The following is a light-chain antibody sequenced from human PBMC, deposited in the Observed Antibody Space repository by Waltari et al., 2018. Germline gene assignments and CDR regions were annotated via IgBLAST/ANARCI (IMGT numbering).Light chain of an antibody. Sequence: QLVLTQSPSASASLGASVKLTCTLSSVHSSHVIAWLHQQPEKGPRFLMKVNSEGSHRKGDEIPDRFSGSSSGAERYLSISSLQSEDEADYFCQTGGHGTWVFGGGTKLTVL. V-gene: IGLV4-69*01. CDR2: VNSEGSH. CDR3: QTGGHGTWV. CDR1: SVHSSHV. J-gene: IGLJ3*02.